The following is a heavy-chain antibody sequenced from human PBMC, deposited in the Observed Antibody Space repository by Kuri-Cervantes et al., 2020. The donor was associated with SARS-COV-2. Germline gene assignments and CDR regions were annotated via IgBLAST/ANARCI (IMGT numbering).Heavy chain of an antibody. J-gene: IGHJ6*02. V-gene: IGHV4-61*01. D-gene: IGHD6-19*01. CDR2: IYYSGST. Sequence: SETLSLTCTVSGGSISSSSYYWSWIRQPPGKGLEWIGYIYYSGSTNYNPSLKSRVTISVDTSKNQFSLKLSSVTAADTAVYYCARSKGSGWFGFDPSMDVWGQGTTVTVSS. CDR1: GGSISSSSYY. CDR3: ARSKGSGWFGFDPSMDV.